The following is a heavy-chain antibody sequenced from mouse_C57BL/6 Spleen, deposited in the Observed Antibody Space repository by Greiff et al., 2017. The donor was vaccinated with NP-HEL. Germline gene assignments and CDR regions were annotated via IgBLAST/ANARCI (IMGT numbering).Heavy chain of an antibody. CDR2: IYPSDSET. CDR1: GYTFTSYW. V-gene: IGHV1-61*01. CDR3: ARDGYYGSSYLYYYAMDY. D-gene: IGHD1-1*01. Sequence: QVQLQQPGAELVRPGSSVKLSCKASGYTFTSYWMDWVKQRPGQGLEWIGNIYPSDSETHYNQKFKDKATLTADKSSSTAYMQLSSLTSEDSAVYYCARDGYYGSSYLYYYAMDYWGQGTSVTVSS. J-gene: IGHJ4*01.